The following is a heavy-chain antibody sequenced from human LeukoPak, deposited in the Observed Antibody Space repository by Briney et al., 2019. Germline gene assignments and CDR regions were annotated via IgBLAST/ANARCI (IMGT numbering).Heavy chain of an antibody. J-gene: IGHJ4*02. Sequence: ASVKVSCKASGYTFTAYYIHWLRQAPGQGLEWMGWINPNSGGTKYAQKFQGRVTMTRDTSISTAYMDLSGLGSDDTAVYYCARDSRGAYNFDFWGQGTLVTVSS. D-gene: IGHD3-10*01. CDR2: INPNSGGT. V-gene: IGHV1-2*02. CDR3: ARDSRGAYNFDF. CDR1: GYTFTAYY.